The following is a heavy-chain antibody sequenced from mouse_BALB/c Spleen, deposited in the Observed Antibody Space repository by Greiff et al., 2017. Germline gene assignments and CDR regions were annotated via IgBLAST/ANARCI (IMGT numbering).Heavy chain of an antibody. V-gene: IGHV1-69*02. CDR1: GYTFTSYW. D-gene: IGHD1-2*01. Sequence: QVQLQQPGAELVKPGASVKLSCKASGYTFTSYWMHWVKQRPGQGLEWIGEIDPSDSYTNYNQKFKGKATLTVDKSSSTAYMQLSSLTSEDSAVYYCTRYTTATPYAMDYWGQGTSVTVSS. CDR3: TRYTTATPYAMDY. J-gene: IGHJ4*01. CDR2: IDPSDSYT.